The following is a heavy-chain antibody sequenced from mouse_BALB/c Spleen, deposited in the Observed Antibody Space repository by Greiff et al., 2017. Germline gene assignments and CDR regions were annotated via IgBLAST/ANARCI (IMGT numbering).Heavy chain of an antibody. Sequence: DVKLVESGGGLVQPGGSRKLSCAASGFTFSSFGMHWVRQAPEKGLEWVAYISSGSSTIYYADTVKGRFTISRDNPKNTLFLQMTSLRSEDTAMYYCARDYYGTFYAMDYWGQGTSVTVSS. D-gene: IGHD1-1*01. CDR2: ISSGSSTI. CDR3: ARDYYGTFYAMDY. CDR1: GFTFSSFG. V-gene: IGHV5-17*02. J-gene: IGHJ4*01.